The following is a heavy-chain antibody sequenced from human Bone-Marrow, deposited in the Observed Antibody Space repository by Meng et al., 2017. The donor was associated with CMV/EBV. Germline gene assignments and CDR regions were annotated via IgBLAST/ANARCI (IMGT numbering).Heavy chain of an antibody. J-gene: IGHJ6*02. CDR1: GYTFTGYY. CDR2: INPNSGGT. D-gene: IGHD2-2*02. Sequence: GESLKISCKASGYTFTGYYMHWVRQAPGQGLEWMGWINPNSGGTNYAQKFQGRVTMTRDTSISTAYMELSRLRSDDTAVYYCARDGSGYCSSTSCYTHYYGMDVWGQGTTVTVS. CDR3: ARDGSGYCSSTSCYTHYYGMDV. V-gene: IGHV1-2*02.